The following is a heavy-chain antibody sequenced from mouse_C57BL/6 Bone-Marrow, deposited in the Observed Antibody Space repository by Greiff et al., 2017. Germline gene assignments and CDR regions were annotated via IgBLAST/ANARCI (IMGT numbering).Heavy chain of an antibody. J-gene: IGHJ1*03. Sequence: QVQLQQPGAELVKPGASVKMSCKASGYTFTSYWMQWVKQRPGQGLEGIGEIDPSDSYTNYNQKFKGKATLTVDTSSSTAYMQLSSLTSEDSAVYYCARDGSSFWYFDVWGTGTTVTVSS. V-gene: IGHV1-50*01. CDR1: GYTFTSYW. CDR3: ARDGSSFWYFDV. CDR2: IDPSDSYT. D-gene: IGHD1-1*01.